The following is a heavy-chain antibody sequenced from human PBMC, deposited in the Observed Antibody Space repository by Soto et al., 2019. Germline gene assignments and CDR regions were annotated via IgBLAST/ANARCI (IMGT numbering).Heavy chain of an antibody. V-gene: IGHV3-23*01. CDR1: GFTFTAYA. J-gene: IGHJ4*02. CDR2: ISKNGDEE. CDR3: ASYVRGPAFYLDS. D-gene: IGHD3-10*02. Sequence: GGSLRLSCAASGFTFTAYAMSWVRQAPGKGLEWVSVISKNGDEEYYADSVTGRFTISRDSSNNLLYLRMSSLRVEDTAVYYCASYVRGPAFYLDSWGQGTLVTSPQ.